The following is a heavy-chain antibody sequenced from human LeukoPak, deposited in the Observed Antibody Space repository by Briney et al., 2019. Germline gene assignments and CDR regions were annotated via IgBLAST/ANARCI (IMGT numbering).Heavy chain of an antibody. Sequence: PGGSLRLSCEASGFIITGHSMNWVRQAPGKGLEWVASIDTNSFYIYHADAVMGRFTISRDNAKNSLYLQMNSLRAEDTAVYYCASLKQWPYFDYWGQGTLVTVSS. CDR2: IDTNSFYI. D-gene: IGHD6-19*01. CDR3: ASLKQWPYFDY. CDR1: GFIITGHS. J-gene: IGHJ4*02. V-gene: IGHV3-21*01.